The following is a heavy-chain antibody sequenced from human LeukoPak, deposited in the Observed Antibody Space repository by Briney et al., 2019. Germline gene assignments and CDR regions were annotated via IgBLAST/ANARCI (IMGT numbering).Heavy chain of an antibody. D-gene: IGHD5-24*01. CDR3: TRVGYIDEGIDY. Sequence: GSLRLSCAASAFTFGSYWMSWVRQAPGKGLEWVANIKQDGSKKSYVDSVKGRFTISRDNAKNSLYLQMNSLRAEDTAIYYCTRVGYIDEGIDYWGQGTLVTVSS. V-gene: IGHV3-7*04. CDR2: IKQDGSKK. J-gene: IGHJ4*02. CDR1: AFTFGSYW.